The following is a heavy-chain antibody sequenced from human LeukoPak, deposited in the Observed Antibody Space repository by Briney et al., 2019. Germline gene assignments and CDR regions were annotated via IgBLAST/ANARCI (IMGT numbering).Heavy chain of an antibody. V-gene: IGHV4-39*07. CDR2: IYYSGST. J-gene: IGHJ1*01. Sequence: SETLSLTCTVSGGSISSSSYYWGWIRQPPGKGLEWIGSIYYSGSTYYNPSLKSRATISVDTSKHQFSLQLTSVTAADTAVYYCARAYSYYCHSSGYYAPKYFQHWGQGTLVTVSS. CDR3: ARAYSYYCHSSGYYAPKYFQH. D-gene: IGHD3-22*01. CDR1: GGSISSSSYY.